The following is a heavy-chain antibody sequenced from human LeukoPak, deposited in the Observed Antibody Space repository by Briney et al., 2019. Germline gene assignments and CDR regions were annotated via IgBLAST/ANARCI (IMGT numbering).Heavy chain of an antibody. CDR1: GFIFSSSA. V-gene: IGHV3-30-3*01. D-gene: IGHD1-26*01. CDR2: TSDDGNRN. Sequence: GGSLRLSCAASGFIFSSSAMHWARQAPGKGLEWVAVTSDDGNRNCYADSVEGRFTISRDNSKNTLYLQLNSLRVDDTAVYYCARTRYTGRYYPFDFWGQGTLVTVSS. J-gene: IGHJ4*02. CDR3: ARTRYTGRYYPFDF.